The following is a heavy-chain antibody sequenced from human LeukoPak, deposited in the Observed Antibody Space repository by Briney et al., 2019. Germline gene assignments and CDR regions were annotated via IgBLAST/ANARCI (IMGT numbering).Heavy chain of an antibody. CDR1: GFTLSNYA. J-gene: IGHJ4*02. CDR2: ISGGGGTT. Sequence: GGSLRLPCAASGFTLSNYAMSWVRQAPGKGLEWVSTISGGGGTTYYADSVKGRFTISRDNSKNTLYLQMNSLRAEDTAAYYCAHVLDTARGVMDYWGQGTLVTVSS. V-gene: IGHV3-23*01. D-gene: IGHD5-18*01. CDR3: AHVLDTARGVMDY.